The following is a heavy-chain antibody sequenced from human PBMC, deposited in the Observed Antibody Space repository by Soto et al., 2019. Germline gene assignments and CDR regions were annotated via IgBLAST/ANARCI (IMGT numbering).Heavy chain of an antibody. V-gene: IGHV3-30-3*01. Sequence: GGSLRLSCAASGFTFSSYAMHWVRQAPGKGLEWVAVISYDGSNKYYADSVKGRFTISRDNSKNTLYLQMNSLRAEDTAVYYCAALGATYSISAYWGQGTLVTVSS. CDR2: ISYDGSNK. J-gene: IGHJ4*02. CDR3: AALGATYSISAY. D-gene: IGHD2-21*01. CDR1: GFTFSSYA.